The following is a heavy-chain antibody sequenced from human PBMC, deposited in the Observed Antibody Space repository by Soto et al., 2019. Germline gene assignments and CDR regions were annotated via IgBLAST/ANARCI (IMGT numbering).Heavy chain of an antibody. D-gene: IGHD3-16*02. Sequence: SETLSLTCTVSGASISGFYWSWIRKSAGKGLEWIGRIYYSGSTYYNPSLKSRVTISVDTSKNQFPLKLSSVTAADTAVYYCARLVWYDYVWGSYRLFDYWGQGTLVTVSS. CDR3: ARLVWYDYVWGSYRLFDY. V-gene: IGHV4-59*05. J-gene: IGHJ4*02. CDR2: IYYSGST. CDR1: GASISGFY.